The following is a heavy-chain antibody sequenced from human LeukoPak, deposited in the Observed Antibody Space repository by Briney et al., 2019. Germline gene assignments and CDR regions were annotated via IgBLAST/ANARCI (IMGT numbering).Heavy chain of an antibody. Sequence: SVKVSCKASGGTFSSYAISWVRQAPGQGLEWMGGIIPIFGTANYAQKFQGRVTITADESTSTAYMELSSLRSEDTAAYYCARTYCSSTSCYFDYWGQGTLVTVSS. CDR3: ARTYCSSTSCYFDY. J-gene: IGHJ4*02. CDR1: GGTFSSYA. CDR2: IIPIFGTA. V-gene: IGHV1-69*13. D-gene: IGHD2-2*01.